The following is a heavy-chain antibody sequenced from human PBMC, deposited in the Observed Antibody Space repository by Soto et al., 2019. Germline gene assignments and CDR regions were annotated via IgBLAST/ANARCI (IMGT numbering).Heavy chain of an antibody. V-gene: IGHV1-69*12. CDR1: GGTFSSYA. Sequence: QVQLVRSGAEVKKPGSSVKVSCKASGGTFSSYAISWVRQAPGQGLEWMGGIIPIFGTANYAQKFQGRVTITADESTSTAYMELSSLRSEDTAVYYCARDRRSIVGATYYFDYWGQGTLVTVSS. CDR3: ARDRRSIVGATYYFDY. D-gene: IGHD1-26*01. J-gene: IGHJ4*02. CDR2: IIPIFGTA.